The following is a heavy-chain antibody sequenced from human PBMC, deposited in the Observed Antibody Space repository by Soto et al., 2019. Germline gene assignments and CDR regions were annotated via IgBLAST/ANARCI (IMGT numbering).Heavy chain of an antibody. Sequence: PSETLSLTCAVSGGSISSGGYSWSWIRQPPGKGLEWIGYIYQSGSTYYNPSLKSRVTISVDRSRNQFSLKLSSVTAADTAVYFCATQSYSNSGAYYYYPMDVWGQGTTVTVSS. J-gene: IGHJ6*02. D-gene: IGHD4-4*01. CDR3: ATQSYSNSGAYYYYPMDV. V-gene: IGHV4-30-2*01. CDR1: GGSISSGGYS. CDR2: IYQSGST.